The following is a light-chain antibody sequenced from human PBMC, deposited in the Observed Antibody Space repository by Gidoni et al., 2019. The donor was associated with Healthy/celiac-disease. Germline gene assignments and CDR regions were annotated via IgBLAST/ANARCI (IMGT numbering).Light chain of an antibody. CDR3: QVWDSSSDHVV. CDR1: NIGSKS. Sequence: SYGLTPPRPVSVAPGQTARITCGGNNIGSKSVPWYQQKPGQAPVLVVYDDSDRPSGIPERFSGSNSGNTATLTISRVEAGEEADYYCQVWDSSSDHVVFGGGTKLTVL. CDR2: DDS. V-gene: IGLV3-21*02. J-gene: IGLJ2*01.